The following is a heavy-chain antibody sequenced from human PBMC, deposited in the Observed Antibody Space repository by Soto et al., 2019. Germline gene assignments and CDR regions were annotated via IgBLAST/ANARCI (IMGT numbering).Heavy chain of an antibody. CDR1: GLTLHIYG. CDR2: ISYDGSNQ. V-gene: IGHV3-30*18. J-gene: IGHJ4*02. Sequence: GGSLSLSCTASGLTLHIYGMHCVRQAPDKGLEWVALISYDGSNQYYADSVRGRFTISRDNSKNTLFLQMNSLRADDTAVYYCAKDQASGQGSFDSWGQGTLVTVSS. CDR3: AKDQASGQGSFDS.